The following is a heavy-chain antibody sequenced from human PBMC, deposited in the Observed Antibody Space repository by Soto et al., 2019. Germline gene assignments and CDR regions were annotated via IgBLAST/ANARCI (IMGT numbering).Heavy chain of an antibody. V-gene: IGHV1-18*01. CDR2: ISAYNGNT. D-gene: IGHD3-9*01. Sequence: ASVKVSCKASGYTFTSYGISWVRQAPGQGLEWTGWISAYNGNTNYAQKLQGRVTMTTDTSTSTAYMELRSLRSDDTAVYYCARWGLWGGILTGYNTHFDYWGQGTLVTVSS. J-gene: IGHJ4*02. CDR3: ARWGLWGGILTGYNTHFDY. CDR1: GYTFTSYG.